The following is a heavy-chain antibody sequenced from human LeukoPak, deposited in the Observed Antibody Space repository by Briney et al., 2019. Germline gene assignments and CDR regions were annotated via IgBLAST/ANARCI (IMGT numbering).Heavy chain of an antibody. V-gene: IGHV4-30-4*01. Sequence: SQTLSLTCTVSGGFISSGDYYWSWIRQPPGKGLEWIGYIYYSGSTYYNPSLKSRVTISVDTSKNQFSLKLSSVTAADTAVYYCAREPVYYYDSSGYYPPVGYWGQGTLVTVSS. CDR1: GGFISSGDYY. D-gene: IGHD3-22*01. J-gene: IGHJ4*02. CDR3: AREPVYYYDSSGYYPPVGY. CDR2: IYYSGST.